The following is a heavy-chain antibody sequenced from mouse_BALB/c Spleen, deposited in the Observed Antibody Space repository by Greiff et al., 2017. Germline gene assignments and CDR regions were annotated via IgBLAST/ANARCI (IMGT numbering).Heavy chain of an antibody. D-gene: IGHD2-14*01. CDR1: GYAFSSSW. J-gene: IGHJ2*01. Sequence: QVQLQQSGPELVKPGASVKISCKASGYAFSSSWMNWVKQRPGQGLEWIGRIYPGDGDTNYNGKFKGKATLTADKSSSTAYMQLSSLTSVDSAVYFCARRGYRYDGYFDYWGQGTTLTVSS. V-gene: IGHV1-82*01. CDR3: ARRGYRYDGYFDY. CDR2: IYPGDGDT.